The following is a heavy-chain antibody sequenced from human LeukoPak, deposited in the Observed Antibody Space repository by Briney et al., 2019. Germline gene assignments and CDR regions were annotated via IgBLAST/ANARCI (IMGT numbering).Heavy chain of an antibody. Sequence: PGGSLRLSCAASGLTFSSYGMHWVRQAPGKGLEWVAVISYDGSYKYYADSVKGRFTISRDNPKNTLYLQMNSLRAEDTAVYYCAKDLAELDYGESYYYMDVWGKGTTVTVSS. CDR1: GLTFSSYG. CDR2: ISYDGSYK. CDR3: AKDLAELDYGESYYYMDV. J-gene: IGHJ6*03. V-gene: IGHV3-30*18. D-gene: IGHD4-17*01.